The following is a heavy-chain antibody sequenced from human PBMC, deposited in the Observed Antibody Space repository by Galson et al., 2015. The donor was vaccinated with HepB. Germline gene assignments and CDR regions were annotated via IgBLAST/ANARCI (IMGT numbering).Heavy chain of an antibody. CDR2: TYYRSKWYN. D-gene: IGHD1-26*01. Sequence: CAISGDSVSSHSAAWNWIRKSPSRGLEWLGRTYYRSKWYNNYAISVKSRITVNPDTSKNQFFFQLNSVTPEDTAVYYCARASIVGAAHFDYWGQGILVTVSS. CDR3: ARASIVGAAHFDY. CDR1: GDSVSSHSAA. V-gene: IGHV6-1*01. J-gene: IGHJ4*02.